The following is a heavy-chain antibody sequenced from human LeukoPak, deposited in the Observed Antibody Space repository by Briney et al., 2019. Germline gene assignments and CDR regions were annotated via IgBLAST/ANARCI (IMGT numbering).Heavy chain of an antibody. CDR1: GYTFTSYG. J-gene: IGHJ5*02. V-gene: IGHV1-18*01. Sequence: ASAKVSCKASGYTFTSYGISWVRQAPGQGLEWMGWISAYNGNTNYAQKLQGRVTMTTDTSTSTAYMELRSLRSDDTAVYYCARGGYCSGGSCYPEWFDPWGQGTLVTVSS. D-gene: IGHD2-15*01. CDR3: ARGGYCSGGSCYPEWFDP. CDR2: ISAYNGNT.